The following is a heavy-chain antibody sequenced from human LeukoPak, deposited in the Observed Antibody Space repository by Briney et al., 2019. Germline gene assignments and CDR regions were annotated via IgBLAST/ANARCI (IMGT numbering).Heavy chain of an antibody. Sequence: GGSLRLSCAASGFTFSSYAMSWVRQAPGKGLEWVSAISGSGGSTYYADSVKGRFTISRDNSKNTLYLQMNSLRAEDTAVYYCANSIVVVPAARGDASDIWGQGTMVTVSS. V-gene: IGHV3-23*01. CDR3: ANSIVVVPAARGDASDI. D-gene: IGHD2-2*01. J-gene: IGHJ3*02. CDR2: ISGSGGST. CDR1: GFTFSSYA.